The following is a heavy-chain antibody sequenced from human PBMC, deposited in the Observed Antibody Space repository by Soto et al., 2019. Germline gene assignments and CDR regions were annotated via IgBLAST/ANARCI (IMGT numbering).Heavy chain of an antibody. Sequence: SETLSLTCAVYGGSFSGYYWSWVRQPPGKGLEWIGEINHSGSTNYNPSLKSRVTISVDTSKNQFSLKLSSVTAADTAVYYCARGVTTVTKFFWGQGTMVTVS. CDR2: INHSGST. CDR3: ARGVTTVTKFF. V-gene: IGHV4-34*01. CDR1: GGSFSGYY. J-gene: IGHJ3*01. D-gene: IGHD4-17*01.